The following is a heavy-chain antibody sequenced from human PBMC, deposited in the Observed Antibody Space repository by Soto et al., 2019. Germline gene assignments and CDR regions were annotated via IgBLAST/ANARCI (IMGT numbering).Heavy chain of an antibody. J-gene: IGHJ4*02. D-gene: IGHD3-3*01. CDR3: AHNVGITIFGVVTQYYFDY. CDR1: GFSLSTSGVG. CDR2: IYWDDDK. Sequence: QITLKESGPTLVKPTQTLTLTCTFSGFSLSTSGVGVGWIRQPPGKALEWLALIYWDDDKRYSPSLKSRLTITKDPSKNQVVLTMTNMDPVDTATYYCAHNVGITIFGVVTQYYFDYWGQGTLVTVSS. V-gene: IGHV2-5*02.